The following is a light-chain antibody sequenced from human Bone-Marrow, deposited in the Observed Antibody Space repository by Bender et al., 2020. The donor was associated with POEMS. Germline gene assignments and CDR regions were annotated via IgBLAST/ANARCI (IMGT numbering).Light chain of an antibody. J-gene: IGLJ3*02. CDR1: SSNIGTNP. CDR2: INN. Sequence: QSVLTQPPSASGTPGQRVTISCSGSSSNIGTNPLNWYQQLPGTAPKLLIYINNQRPSGVPDRFSGSKSGTSASLAISGLQSEDEADYYCAAWEDSLNGWVFGGGTKFTVL. V-gene: IGLV1-44*01. CDR3: AAWEDSLNGWV.